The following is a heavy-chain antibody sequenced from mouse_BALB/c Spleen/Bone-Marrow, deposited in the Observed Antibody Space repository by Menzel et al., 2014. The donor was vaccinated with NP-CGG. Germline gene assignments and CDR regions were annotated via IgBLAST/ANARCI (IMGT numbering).Heavy chain of an antibody. J-gene: IGHJ1*01. CDR3: ARQEFAIYWYFDV. Sequence: EVQLQQSGAGLVKPGASVKLSCSASGFNIKDTCMHWVKQRPEQGLEWIGRIDPANGNTKYDPKFQDKATITADTSSNTVDLQLSSLTFEDTAVYYCARQEFAIYWYFDVWGAGTTVTVSS. CDR1: GFNIKDTC. CDR2: IDPANGNT. V-gene: IGHV14-3*02. D-gene: IGHD1-3*01.